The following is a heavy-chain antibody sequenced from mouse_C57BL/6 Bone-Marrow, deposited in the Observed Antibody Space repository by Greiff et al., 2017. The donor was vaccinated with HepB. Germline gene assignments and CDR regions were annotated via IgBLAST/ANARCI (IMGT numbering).Heavy chain of an antibody. D-gene: IGHD6-2*01. CDR3: ARRAGSLYYFDY. CDR1: GYTFTTYP. Sequence: VHLVESGAELVKPGASVKMSCKASGYTFTTYPIEWMKQNHGKSLEWIGNFHPYNDDTKYNEKFKGKATLTVEKSSSTVYLELSRLTSDDSAVYYCARRAGSLYYFDYWGQGTTLTVSS. CDR2: FHPYNDDT. J-gene: IGHJ2*01. V-gene: IGHV1-47*01.